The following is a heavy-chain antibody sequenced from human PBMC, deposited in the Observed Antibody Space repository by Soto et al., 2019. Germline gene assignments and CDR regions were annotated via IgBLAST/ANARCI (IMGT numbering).Heavy chain of an antibody. CDR1: GFTFSTYW. Sequence: EGQLVESGGGLVQSGGSLRLSCAASGFTFSTYWMHWVRQAPGKGLVWVSRIKTDGSSTNYEDSVKGRFTISRYNAKNTLYLQMNSLRIEDTAVYYCTREKFDPWGQGTLVTVSS. V-gene: IGHV3-74*01. CDR2: IKTDGSST. CDR3: TREKFDP. J-gene: IGHJ5*02.